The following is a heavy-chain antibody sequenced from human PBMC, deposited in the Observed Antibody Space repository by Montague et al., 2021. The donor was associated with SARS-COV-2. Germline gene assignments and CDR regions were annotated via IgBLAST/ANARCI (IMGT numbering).Heavy chain of an antibody. D-gene: IGHD2-21*01. Sequence: TLSLTCTVSGASISSGGFYWSWLRQPPRKGLEWIGFIYYSGTTYHNPSLKSRLTISIDTSKNQFSLKLSSVTAADTAVYYCARGLPYQMVGGVIPNYSMDVWGQGTTVTVSS. J-gene: IGHJ6*02. V-gene: IGHV4-31*03. CDR2: IYYSGTT. CDR3: ARGLPYQMVGGVIPNYSMDV. CDR1: GASISSGGFY.